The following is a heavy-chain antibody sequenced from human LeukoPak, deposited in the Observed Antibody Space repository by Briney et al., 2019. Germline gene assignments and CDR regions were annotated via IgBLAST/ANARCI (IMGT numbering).Heavy chain of an antibody. CDR1: GFTFNSYS. D-gene: IGHD3-10*01. V-gene: IGHV3-48*01. CDR3: ARADYYGSGNYYTSDY. CDR2: IRSSSSTM. Sequence: PGGSLRLSCAASGFTFNSYSMNWVRQAPGKGLEWVSYIRSSSSTMYYADSVKGRFTISRDNAKNSLFLQMNSLRAEDTAVYYCARADYYGSGNYYTSDYRGQRTLVTVSS. J-gene: IGHJ4*02.